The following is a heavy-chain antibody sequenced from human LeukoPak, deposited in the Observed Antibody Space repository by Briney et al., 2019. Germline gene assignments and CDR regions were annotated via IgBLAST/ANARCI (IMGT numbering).Heavy chain of an antibody. D-gene: IGHD3-22*01. Sequence: PSETLSLTCTVSGYSISSGYYWGWIRQPPGKGLEWIGSFYHSGSTYYNPSLKSRVTISVDTSKNQFSLNLSSVTAADTAMYYCARYPTFYYDSIVSPTDAFDIWGQGTMVTVSS. J-gene: IGHJ3*02. V-gene: IGHV4-38-2*02. CDR2: FYHSGST. CDR1: GYSISSGYY. CDR3: ARYPTFYYDSIVSPTDAFDI.